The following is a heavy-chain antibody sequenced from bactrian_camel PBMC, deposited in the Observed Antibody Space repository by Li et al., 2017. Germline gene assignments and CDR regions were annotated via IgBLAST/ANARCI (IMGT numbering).Heavy chain of an antibody. CDR1: GYLYSSYY. CDR2: INRRGTT. V-gene: IGHV3S53*01. Sequence: VQLVESGGGSVQAGGSLTLSCAASGYLYSSYYMGWFRQTPGKEREGVAVINRRGTTRYADFVKGRFTISKVNAERTLYLQMFNLRAEDSALYYCAAQYTGISGCYSTDLAPASFDYWAQGTQVTVS. CDR3: AAQYTGISGCYSTDLAPASFDY. J-gene: IGHJ4*01. D-gene: IGHD2*01.